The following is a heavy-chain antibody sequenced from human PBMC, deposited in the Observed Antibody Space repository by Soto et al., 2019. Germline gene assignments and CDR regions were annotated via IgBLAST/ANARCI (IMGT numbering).Heavy chain of an antibody. V-gene: IGHV3-48*01. CDR2: ISSSSSVI. CDR1: GFILSDCA. D-gene: IGHD7-27*01. J-gene: IGHJ6*03. Sequence: EVQLVESGGGLVQPGGSLRLSCATSGFILSDCAMNWVRQAPGKGLEWVSYISSSSSVIDYADSVKGRFTVSRDNARNSLYLQMNSLRAEDTAVYYCARDLSRGSNWYYYMDVWGKGTTVTVSS. CDR3: ARDLSRGSNWYYYMDV.